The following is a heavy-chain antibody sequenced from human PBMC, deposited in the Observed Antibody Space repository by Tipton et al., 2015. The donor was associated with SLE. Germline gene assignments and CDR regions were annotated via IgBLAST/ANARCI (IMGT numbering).Heavy chain of an antibody. CDR3: ARGGRAPLRSSWSNAFDI. CDR1: GGSFSGYY. D-gene: IGHD6-13*01. CDR2: INHSGST. Sequence: TLSLTCAVYGGSFSGYYWSWIRQPPGKGLEWIGEINHSGSTNYNPSLKSRVTISVDTSKNQFSLKPSSVTAADTAVYYCARGGRAPLRSSWSNAFDIWGQGTMVTVSS. V-gene: IGHV4-34*01. J-gene: IGHJ3*02.